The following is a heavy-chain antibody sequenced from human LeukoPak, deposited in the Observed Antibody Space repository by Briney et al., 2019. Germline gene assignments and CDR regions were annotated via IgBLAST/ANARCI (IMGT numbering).Heavy chain of an antibody. CDR3: ASVSVWELATHTGGSFDY. D-gene: IGHD1-26*01. V-gene: IGHV4-30-4*01. J-gene: IGHJ4*02. CDR1: GGLISRIEYY. CDR2: IYHTGTT. Sequence: SHTLSLTCTVSGGLISRIEYYWGWVRQSPVKGLEWLGHIYHTGTTLYSPHLNNRLTISVDSSKNQFSLTLNSVTAADTAVYYCASVSVWELATHTGGSFDYWGRGILVTVSS.